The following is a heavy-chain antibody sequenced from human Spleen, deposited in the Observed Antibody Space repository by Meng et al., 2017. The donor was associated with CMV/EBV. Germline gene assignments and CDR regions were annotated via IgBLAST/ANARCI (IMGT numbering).Heavy chain of an antibody. V-gene: IGHV4-34*01. CDR1: GGSFSGYD. CDR3: ARGLPGLAARPGRWFDP. D-gene: IGHD6-6*01. Sequence: QVQVQQCGAGLLKTSATLSLTCAVYGGSFSGYDWSWLRQPPGKGREWIGEINHSGSTNYNPSLKSRVTISVDTSKNQFSLKLSSVTAADTAVYYCARGLPGLAARPGRWFDPWGQGTLVTVSS. CDR2: INHSGST. J-gene: IGHJ5*02.